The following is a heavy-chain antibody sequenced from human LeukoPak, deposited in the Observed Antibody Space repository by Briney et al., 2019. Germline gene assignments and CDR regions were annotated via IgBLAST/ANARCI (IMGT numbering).Heavy chain of an antibody. CDR3: ARQPYYYGSGSYYKSWFDP. J-gene: IGHJ5*02. CDR1: GYTFTSYG. D-gene: IGHD3-10*01. V-gene: IGHV1-18*01. CDR2: ISAYNGNT. Sequence: ASVKVSCKASGYTFTSYGISWVRQAPGQGLEWMGWISAYNGNTNYAQKLQGRVTMTTDTSTSTAYMELRSLRSDDTAVYYCARQPYYYGSGSYYKSWFDPWGQGTLVTVSS.